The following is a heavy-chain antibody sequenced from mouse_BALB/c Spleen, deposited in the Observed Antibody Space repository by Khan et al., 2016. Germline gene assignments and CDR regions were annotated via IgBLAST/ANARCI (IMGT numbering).Heavy chain of an antibody. Sequence: QVQLQQSGAELAKPGASVKMSCKASGYTFTSYWMHWVKQRPGQGLEWIGYINPSTGYTEYNQKFKDKAKLTADKYSSTAYMQLCSLTSEDSAVYYCAYYGNYDYWGQGTTLTVSS. V-gene: IGHV1-7*01. CDR1: GYTFTSYW. CDR3: AYYGNYDY. CDR2: INPSTGYT. J-gene: IGHJ2*01. D-gene: IGHD2-1*01.